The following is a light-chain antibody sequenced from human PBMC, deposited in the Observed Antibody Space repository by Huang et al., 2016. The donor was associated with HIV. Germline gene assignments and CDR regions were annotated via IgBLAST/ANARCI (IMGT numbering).Light chain of an antibody. CDR2: AAS. J-gene: IGKJ4*01. CDR3: QQLNSDPLT. V-gene: IGKV1-9*01. Sequence: IQLTQSPSSLSASVGDRVTITCRASQDISNYLAWYQQKPGKAPKLLIYAASTLQSGVPSRFSGSGSETAFTLTISSLLPEDFATYYCQQLNSDPLTFGGGTKVDNK. CDR1: QDISNY.